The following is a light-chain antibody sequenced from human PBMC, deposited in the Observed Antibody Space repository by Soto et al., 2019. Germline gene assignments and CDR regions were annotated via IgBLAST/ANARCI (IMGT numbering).Light chain of an antibody. CDR2: GAS. V-gene: IGKV3-20*01. Sequence: EIVLTQSPGTLSVSPGERATLSWRASQSVSNNYLAWYQQKPGQAPRLLIYGASNRATGIPDRFSGSGSGTDFTLTISRMEPEDFAVDDCQQYGSSGTFGQGTKVDIK. CDR3: QQYGSSGT. CDR1: QSVSNNY. J-gene: IGKJ1*01.